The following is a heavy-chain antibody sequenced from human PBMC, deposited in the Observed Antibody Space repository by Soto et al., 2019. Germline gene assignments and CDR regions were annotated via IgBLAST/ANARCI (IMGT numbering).Heavy chain of an antibody. D-gene: IGHD1-26*01. CDR3: AREVRWVYYYYYMDV. J-gene: IGHJ6*03. V-gene: IGHV4-34*01. CDR1: GGSFSGFY. CDR2: IDHSGNT. Sequence: QVQLQQWGAGLLKPSETLSLTCAVYGGSFSGFYWSWIRQPPGKGLEWIGEIDHSGNTNYNPSLKSRVTISVDTSKNQFSLKLSSVTAVDTAVYYCAREVRWVYYYYYMDVWGKGTTVTVSS.